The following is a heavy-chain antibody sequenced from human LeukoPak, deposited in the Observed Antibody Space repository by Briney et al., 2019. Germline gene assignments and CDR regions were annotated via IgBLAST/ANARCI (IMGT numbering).Heavy chain of an antibody. CDR3: ARASGSYWWFDS. CDR2: INPSSGGT. D-gene: IGHD1-26*01. V-gene: IGHV1-2*02. CDR1: GYTFTGYY. Sequence: GASVKVSCKASGYTFTGYYMHWVRQAPGQGLEWMGWINPSSGGTNYAQKFQGRVTMTRDTSISTAYMELSRLRSDDTAVYYCARASGSYWWFDSWGQGTLVTVSS. J-gene: IGHJ5*01.